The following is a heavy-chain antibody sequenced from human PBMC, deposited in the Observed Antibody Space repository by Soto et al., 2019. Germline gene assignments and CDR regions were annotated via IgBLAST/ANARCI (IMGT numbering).Heavy chain of an antibody. CDR1: GFTVSSNY. J-gene: IGHJ4*02. CDR2: IYSGGST. D-gene: IGHD6-19*01. V-gene: IGHV3-66*04. Sequence: EVQLVESGGGLVQPGGSLRLSCAASGFTVSSNYMSWVRQAPGKGLEWVSVIYSGGSTYYADSVKGRFTIPRDNSKNTLYLQMISLRAEDTAVYYCARQLGYSSGWYENYFDYWGQGTLVTVSS. CDR3: ARQLGYSSGWYENYFDY.